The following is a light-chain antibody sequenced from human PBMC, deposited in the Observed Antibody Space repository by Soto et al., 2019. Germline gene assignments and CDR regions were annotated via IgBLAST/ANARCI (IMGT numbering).Light chain of an antibody. CDR1: TGAVTSGYY. CDR2: SIS. Sequence: QAVVTQEPSLTVSPGGTVTLTCGASTGAVTSGYYPNWFQQKPRQPPMPLIYSISNKHSWTPARFSGSLLGDKAALTLSGVQPEDEADYYCLIDYDGAQVFGGGTKVTVL. J-gene: IGLJ3*02. V-gene: IGLV7-43*01. CDR3: LIDYDGAQV.